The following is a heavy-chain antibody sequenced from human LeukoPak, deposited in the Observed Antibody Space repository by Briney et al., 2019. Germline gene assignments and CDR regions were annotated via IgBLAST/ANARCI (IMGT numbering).Heavy chain of an antibody. CDR3: ARTPWYSSGWYGSDY. CDR1: GGSISSGSYY. V-gene: IGHV4-61*02. CDR2: INTSGST. Sequence: SETLSLTCTVSGGSISSGSYYWSWIRQPAGKGLEWNGRINTSGSTNYNPSLKSRVTISVDTSKNQFSLKLSSVTAADTAVYYCARTPWYSSGWYGSDYWGQGTLVTVSS. J-gene: IGHJ4*02. D-gene: IGHD6-19*01.